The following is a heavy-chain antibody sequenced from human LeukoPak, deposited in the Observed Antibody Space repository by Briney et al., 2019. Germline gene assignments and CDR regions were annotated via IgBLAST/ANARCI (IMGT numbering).Heavy chain of an antibody. CDR2: FSNSGNTI. J-gene: IGHJ3*02. D-gene: IGHD6-13*01. CDR1: GFTFSDYY. V-gene: IGHV3-11*04. Sequence: GGSLRLSCAASGFTFSDYYMSWIRQAPGKGLEWVSYFSNSGNTIYYPDSVKGRFTISRDNAKNSLYLQMSSLRAEDTAVYYCARGGGYTSSWYLEAFDIWGQGTMVTVSS. CDR3: ARGGGYTSSWYLEAFDI.